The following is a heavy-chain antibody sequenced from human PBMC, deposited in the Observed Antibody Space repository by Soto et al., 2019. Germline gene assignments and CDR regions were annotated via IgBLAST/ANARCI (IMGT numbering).Heavy chain of an antibody. CDR1: GGSISSRSHY. J-gene: IGHJ4*02. Sequence: QLLESGPGLVTPSETLSLTCSVSGGSISSRSHYWGWIRQSPGKHLEWIGSSFYRGSTHYNPSLKTRVTISVDTSKNQVSLNLYSVTAADTAVYYCATADGFGVVTPFFEYWGQGILVTVSS. D-gene: IGHD3-3*01. V-gene: IGHV4-39*01. CDR3: ATADGFGVVTPFFEY. CDR2: SFYRGST.